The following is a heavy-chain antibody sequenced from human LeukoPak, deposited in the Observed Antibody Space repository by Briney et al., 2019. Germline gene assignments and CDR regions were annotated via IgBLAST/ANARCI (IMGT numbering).Heavy chain of an antibody. CDR2: VYTCGST. D-gene: IGHD6-19*01. CDR3: ARVSSEWLVPDY. CDR1: GGSISSGSYY. V-gene: IGHV4-61*02. Sequence: SQTLSLTCTVSGGSISSGSYYWSWIRQPAGKGLEWIGRVYTCGSTNYNPSLKSRVTISVDTSKNQFSLKLSSVTAADTAVYYCARVSSEWLVPDYWGQGTLVTVSS. J-gene: IGHJ4*02.